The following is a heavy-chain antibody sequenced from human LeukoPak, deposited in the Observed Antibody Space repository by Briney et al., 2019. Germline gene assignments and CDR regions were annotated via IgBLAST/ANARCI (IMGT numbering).Heavy chain of an antibody. J-gene: IGHJ4*02. CDR1: SGSVSSANYY. D-gene: IGHD4-23*01. V-gene: IGHV4-61*01. Sequence: SETLSLTCTVSSGSVSSANYYWSWIRHPPEKGLEWLGYIHYSGTTNYNPSLKSRVTISVDSSKNQFSLRLTSVTAADTAVYYCARRFYGGDSGGFDSWGQGTLVTVSS. CDR2: IHYSGTT. CDR3: ARRFYGGDSGGFDS.